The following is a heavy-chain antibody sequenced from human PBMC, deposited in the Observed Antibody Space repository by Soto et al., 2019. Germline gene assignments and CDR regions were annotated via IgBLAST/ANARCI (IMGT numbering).Heavy chain of an antibody. Sequence: EVQLVESGGGLVKPGGSLRLSCAASQFIFSRYSMDWVRQAPVKGLEWVASIGSRSIYIYYADSVKGRFIISRDNAKNSLYLQLNSLRAEDTAVYYCARGPSRDWYNGWDGWGQGTTVTVTS. J-gene: IGHJ6*02. CDR1: QFIFSRYS. V-gene: IGHV3-21*01. CDR2: IGSRSIYI. D-gene: IGHD2-21*02. CDR3: ARGPSRDWYNGWDG.